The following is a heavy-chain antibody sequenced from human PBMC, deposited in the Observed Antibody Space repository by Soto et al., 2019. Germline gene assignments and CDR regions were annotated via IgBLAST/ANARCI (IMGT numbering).Heavy chain of an antibody. J-gene: IGHJ4*02. Sequence: HPGGSLRLSCAASGFTFSSYAMSWVRQAPGKGLEWVSAISGSGGSTYYADSVKGRFTISRDNSKNTLYLQMNSLRAEDTAVYYCAKVGQQLAPPVWYFDYWGQGTLVTVSS. V-gene: IGHV3-23*01. CDR3: AKVGQQLAPPVWYFDY. CDR2: ISGSGGST. CDR1: GFTFSSYA. D-gene: IGHD6-13*01.